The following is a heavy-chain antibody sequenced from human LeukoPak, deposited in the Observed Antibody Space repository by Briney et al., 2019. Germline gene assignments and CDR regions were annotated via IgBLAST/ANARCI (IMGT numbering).Heavy chain of an antibody. CDR2: IYPGDSDT. V-gene: IGHV5-51*01. D-gene: IGHD2-21*01. CDR3: ARSPQYCGGDCYYLYYFDY. J-gene: IGHJ4*02. Sequence: GESLKISSKGSGYSFTSYWNGWVRQMPGKGLEWMGIIYPGDSDTRYSPSFQGQVTISADKSISTAYLQWSSLKASDTAMYYCARSPQYCGGDCYYLYYFDYWGQGTLVTVSS. CDR1: GYSFTSYW.